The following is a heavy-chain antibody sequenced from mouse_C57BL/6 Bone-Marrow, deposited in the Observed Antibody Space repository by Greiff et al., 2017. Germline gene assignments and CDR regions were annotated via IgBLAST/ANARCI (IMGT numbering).Heavy chain of an antibody. Sequence: QVQLQQPGAELVKPGASVKLSCKASGYTFTSYWMHWVKQRPGQGLEWIGEIYPRSGNTYYNEKFKGKATLTADKSSSTAYMELRSLTSEDSAVYFCARWIYYYGRGYFDYWGQGTTLTVSS. V-gene: IGHV1-64*01. J-gene: IGHJ2*01. CDR1: GYTFTSYW. CDR3: ARWIYYYGRGYFDY. D-gene: IGHD1-1*01. CDR2: IYPRSGNT.